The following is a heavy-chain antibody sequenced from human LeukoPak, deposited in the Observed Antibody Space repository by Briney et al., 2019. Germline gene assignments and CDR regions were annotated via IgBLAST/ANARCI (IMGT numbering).Heavy chain of an antibody. V-gene: IGHV1-18*01. CDR2: ISAYYGNT. CDR1: GYTFTSYG. Sequence: ASVTVSCTASGYTFTSYGIIWVRQAPGQGLEWMGWISAYYGNTNYAQKLQGRVTMTTDTSTSTAYMELRSLRSDDTAVYYCARAESGSMTTATTVDYWGQGTLVTVSS. D-gene: IGHD4-17*01. J-gene: IGHJ4*02. CDR3: ARAESGSMTTATTVDY.